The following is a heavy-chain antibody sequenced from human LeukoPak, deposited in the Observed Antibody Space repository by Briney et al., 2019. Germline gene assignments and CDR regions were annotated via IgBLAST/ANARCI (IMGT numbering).Heavy chain of an antibody. V-gene: IGHV4-34*01. Sequence: TSETLSLTCAVYGGSFSGYYWSWIRQPPGKGLEWIGEINHSGSTNYNPSLKSRVTISVDTSKNQFSLKLSSVTAADTAVYYCARQVPAAKNWFDPWGQGTLVTVSS. J-gene: IGHJ5*02. CDR2: INHSGST. D-gene: IGHD2-2*01. CDR3: ARQVPAAKNWFDP. CDR1: GGSFSGYY.